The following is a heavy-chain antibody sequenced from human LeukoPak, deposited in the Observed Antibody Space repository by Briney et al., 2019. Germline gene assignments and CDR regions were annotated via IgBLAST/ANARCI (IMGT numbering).Heavy chain of an antibody. J-gene: IGHJ3*02. CDR2: ISWNSGSI. CDR3: ARDMGYCSSTSCNDAFDI. CDR1: GFTFDDYA. D-gene: IGHD2-2*01. Sequence: PGGSLRLSCAASGFTFDDYAMHCVRQAPGKGLEWGSGISWNSGSIGYADSVKGRFTISRDNAKNSLYLQMNSLRAEDTALYYCARDMGYCSSTSCNDAFDIWGQGTMVTVSS. V-gene: IGHV3-9*01.